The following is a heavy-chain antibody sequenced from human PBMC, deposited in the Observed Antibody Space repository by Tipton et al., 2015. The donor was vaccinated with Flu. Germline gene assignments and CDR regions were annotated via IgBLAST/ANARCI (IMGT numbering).Heavy chain of an antibody. Sequence: TLSLTCTVSGGPISSYYWSWIRQPPGKGLEWIGYIYYSGSTNYNPSLQSRVTISVDTSKNQFSLKLSSVTAADTAGYYCARGSKGGGNWREAQKLDSGGQGTLVAVSS. D-gene: IGHD4-23*01. CDR3: ARGSKGGGNWREAQKLDS. CDR2: IYYSGST. CDR1: GGPISSYY. J-gene: IGHJ4*02. V-gene: IGHV4-59*07.